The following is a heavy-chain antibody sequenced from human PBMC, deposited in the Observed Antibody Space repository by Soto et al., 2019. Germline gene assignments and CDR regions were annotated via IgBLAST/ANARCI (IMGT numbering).Heavy chain of an antibody. CDR2: IRSKTNSYAT. V-gene: IGHV3-73*01. J-gene: IGHJ3*02. D-gene: IGHD3-16*02. CDR3: TCHLGGLSFPRAFDI. CDR1: GFTVSGSA. Sequence: EVQLVESGGGLVQPGGSLKLSCAASGFTVSGSAVHWVRQASGKGLEWVGRIRSKTNSYATAYAASVRGRFTISRDDSKHTAYCQMNRLKTVDKAVYYCTCHLGGLSFPRAFDIWGQGTMVTVSS.